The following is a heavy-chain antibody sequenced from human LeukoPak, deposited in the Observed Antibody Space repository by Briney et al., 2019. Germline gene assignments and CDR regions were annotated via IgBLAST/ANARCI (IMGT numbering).Heavy chain of an antibody. CDR1: GFTFNDFI. V-gene: IGHV3-43*01. J-gene: IGHJ6*03. D-gene: IGHD5-12*01. CDR3: AKSGLGGHGIFAGRGSPYYYYYLDV. CDR2: ISGDGATT. Sequence: GGSLRLSCAASGFTFNDFIMHWVRQVPGKSLEWVALISGDGATTDYASSVEGRFTISRDNTQNSLFLEMNNLGTEDTALYYCAKSGLGGHGIFAGRGSPYYYYYLDVWGKGTTVIVS.